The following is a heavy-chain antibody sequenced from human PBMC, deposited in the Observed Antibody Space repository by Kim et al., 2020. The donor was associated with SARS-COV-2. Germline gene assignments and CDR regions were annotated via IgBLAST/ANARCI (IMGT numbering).Heavy chain of an antibody. CDR1: GDTVSTNSGA. J-gene: IGHJ6*02. Sequence: SQTPSLTCGISGDTVSTNSGAWNWIRQSPSRGLEWLGRTYYRSKWYFDYATSMKSRITINPDTSKNQFSLQLNSVTPEDTAVYFCSRQNNSGQDYYGLDVWGQGTTVTVSS. CDR3: SRQNNSGQDYYGLDV. D-gene: IGHD6-25*01. CDR2: TYYRSKWYF. V-gene: IGHV6-1*01.